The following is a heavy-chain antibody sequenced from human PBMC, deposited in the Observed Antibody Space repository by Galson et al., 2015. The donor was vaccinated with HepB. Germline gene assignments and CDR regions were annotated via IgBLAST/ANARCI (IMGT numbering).Heavy chain of an antibody. J-gene: IGHJ4*02. CDR1: GFTFSSYG. V-gene: IGHV3-30*18. CDR3: AKDTYDILTGAFDY. Sequence: SLRLSCAASGFTFSSYGMHWVRQAPGKGLEWVAVISYDGSNKYYADSVKGRFTISRDNSKNTLYLQMNSLRAEDTAVYYCAKDTYDILTGAFDYWGQGTLVTVSS. D-gene: IGHD3-9*01. CDR2: ISYDGSNK.